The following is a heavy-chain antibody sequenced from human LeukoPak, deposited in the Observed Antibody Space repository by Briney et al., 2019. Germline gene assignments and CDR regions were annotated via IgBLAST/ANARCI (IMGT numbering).Heavy chain of an antibody. Sequence: KTSETLSLTCTVSGYSISSGYYWNWIRPPPGKGLEWIGEINHSGRTNYNPSLKSRVTISVDTSKNQFSLKLSSVTAADTAVYYCARVGGSYPLPNYYYYMDVWGKGTTVTVSS. V-gene: IGHV4-38-2*02. J-gene: IGHJ6*03. D-gene: IGHD1-26*01. CDR2: INHSGRT. CDR1: GYSISSGYY. CDR3: ARVGGSYPLPNYYYYMDV.